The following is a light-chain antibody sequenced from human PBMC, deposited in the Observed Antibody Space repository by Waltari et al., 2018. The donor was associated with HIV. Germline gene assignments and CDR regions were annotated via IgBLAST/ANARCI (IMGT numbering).Light chain of an antibody. CDR2: GFN. V-gene: IGLV1-40*01. Sequence: QSVLTQPPSVSGAPGQRVTISCTGSTSNVGAGHDVHWYQHLLGTAPKLLISGFNSRPSGVPGRFFGSKSGTSASLAITGLQAEDEADYYCQSYDSTLSAVIFGGGTKLTVL. CDR3: QSYDSTLSAVI. J-gene: IGLJ2*01. CDR1: TSNVGAGHD.